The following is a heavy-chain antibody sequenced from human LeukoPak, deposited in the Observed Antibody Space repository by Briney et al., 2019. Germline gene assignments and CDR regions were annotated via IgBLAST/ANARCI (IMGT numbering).Heavy chain of an antibody. V-gene: IGHV3-13*01. CDR2: IGTDADT. Sequence: GGSLRLSCVASGFTFSRYDMHWLRQATGKSLEWVSAIGTDADTFYPDSVKGRFTISRDKAKNSVYLQMNSLEAGDTAVYYCARDRATAAAHAANWYFDLWGRGTLVTVSS. CDR3: ARDRATAAAHAANWYFDL. D-gene: IGHD6-25*01. CDR1: GFTFSRYD. J-gene: IGHJ2*01.